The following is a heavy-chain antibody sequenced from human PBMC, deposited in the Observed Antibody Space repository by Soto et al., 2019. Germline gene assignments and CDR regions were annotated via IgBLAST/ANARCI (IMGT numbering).Heavy chain of an antibody. Sequence: PSETLSLTCTVSGGSISSYYWRGIRQRPGKGLEWIGYIYYSGSSNYSPSLQSRVTISVDTSKNQFALKLSSVTAAETALYYCARLVYDTSLNYMYFEFWGPGTMVTVSS. D-gene: IGHD3-22*01. CDR2: IYYSGSS. V-gene: IGHV4-59*01. CDR1: GGSISSYY. J-gene: IGHJ4*02. CDR3: ARLVYDTSLNYMYFEF.